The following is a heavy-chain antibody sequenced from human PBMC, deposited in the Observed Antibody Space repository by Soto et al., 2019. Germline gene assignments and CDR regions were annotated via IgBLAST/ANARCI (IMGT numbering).Heavy chain of an antibody. D-gene: IGHD3-3*01. CDR3: AREPLWSGPLPLDAFDL. CDR1: GFVVTDYY. J-gene: IGHJ3*01. CDR2: FLIGGDT. V-gene: IGHV3-53*01. Sequence: GTLRLGCAASGFVVTDYYMSWVRQAPGKGLEWVAVFLIGGDTHYGESVKGRFTISRDNSKNTLYLQMNSLRAEDTAVYYCAREPLWSGPLPLDAFDLWGQGTMVTVSS.